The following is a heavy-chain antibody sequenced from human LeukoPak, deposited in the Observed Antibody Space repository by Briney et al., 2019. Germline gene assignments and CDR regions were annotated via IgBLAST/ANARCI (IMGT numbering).Heavy chain of an antibody. CDR3: ARESPPQYSYDSSSYLGPMDAFDI. V-gene: IGHV3-30*02. D-gene: IGHD3-22*01. J-gene: IGHJ3*02. CDR1: GFTFSSYG. CDR2: IRYDGSNK. Sequence: GGSLRLSCAVSGFTFSSYGMHWVRQAPGKGLEWVAFIRYDGSNKYYADSVKGRFTISRDNSKNTLYLQMNSLRAEDTAVYYCARESPPQYSYDSSSYLGPMDAFDIWGQGTMVTVSS.